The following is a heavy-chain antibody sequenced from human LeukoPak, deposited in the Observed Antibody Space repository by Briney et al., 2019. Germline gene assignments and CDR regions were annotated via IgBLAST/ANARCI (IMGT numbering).Heavy chain of an antibody. CDR2: INPNSGGT. Sequence: ASVKVSCKASGYTFTGYYMHWVRQAPGQGLEWMGWINPNSGGTNYAQKFQGRVTMTRDTSISTAYMELSRLKASDTAIYYCARQGTYYYWGQGTLVTVSS. J-gene: IGHJ4*02. CDR1: GYTFTGYY. V-gene: IGHV1-2*02. D-gene: IGHD1-26*01. CDR3: ARQGTYYY.